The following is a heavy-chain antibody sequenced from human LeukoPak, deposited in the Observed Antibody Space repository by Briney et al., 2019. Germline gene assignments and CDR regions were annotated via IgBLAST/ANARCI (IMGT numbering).Heavy chain of an antibody. CDR3: ARDSGGDDYFDY. CDR1: GLTFSNYS. J-gene: IGHJ4*02. D-gene: IGHD2-21*01. Sequence: GGSLRLSCVVSGLTFSNYSMNWVRQAPGKGLEWVSSISGSSDYMYYTDSLKGRFTISRDNAKSSLYLQMNSLRAEDTALYYCARDSGGDDYFDYWGQGTLVTVSS. CDR2: ISGSSDYM. V-gene: IGHV3-21*01.